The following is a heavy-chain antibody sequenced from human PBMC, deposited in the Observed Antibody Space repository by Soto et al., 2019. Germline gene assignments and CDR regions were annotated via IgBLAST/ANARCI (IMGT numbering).Heavy chain of an antibody. CDR2: IIPIFGTA. CDR3: ARGGNGDDSCGYYCWFDP. Sequence: QVQLVQSGAEVKKPGSSVKVSCKASGGTFSSYAISWVRQAPGQGLEWMGGIIPIFGTANYAQKFQGRVTITADESTSTAYKELGSLKSEDTAVYYCARGGNGDDSCGYYCWFDPWGQGTLVTVSS. CDR1: GGTFSSYA. J-gene: IGHJ5*02. V-gene: IGHV1-69*01. D-gene: IGHD3-22*01.